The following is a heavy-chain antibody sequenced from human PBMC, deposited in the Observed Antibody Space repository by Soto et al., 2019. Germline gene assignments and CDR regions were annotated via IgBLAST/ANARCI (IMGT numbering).Heavy chain of an antibody. D-gene: IGHD3-16*01. V-gene: IGHV3-48*01. J-gene: IGHJ4*02. CDR3: ARGFPYYDYIWGSYPHDY. CDR1: GFTFSSYS. Sequence: GGSLRLSCAASGFTFSSYSMNWVRQAPGKGLEWVSYISSSSSTIYYADSVKGRFIISRDNAKNSLYLQMNSLRAEDTAVYYCARGFPYYDYIWGSYPHDYWGQGTLVTVSS. CDR2: ISSSSSTI.